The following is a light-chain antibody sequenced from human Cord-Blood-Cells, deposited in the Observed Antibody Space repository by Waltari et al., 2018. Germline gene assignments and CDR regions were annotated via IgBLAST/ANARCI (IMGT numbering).Light chain of an antibody. Sequence: DIVMTQSPDSLAVSLGERATNNCKSSQSVLYSSNNKNYLAWYQQKPGQPPKRLIYWASTLESGVPDRFSGSGSGTDFTLTISSLQAEDVAVYYCQQYYSTPFTFGPGTKVDIK. CDR1: QSVLYSSNNKNY. V-gene: IGKV4-1*01. CDR2: WAS. J-gene: IGKJ3*01. CDR3: QQYYSTPFT.